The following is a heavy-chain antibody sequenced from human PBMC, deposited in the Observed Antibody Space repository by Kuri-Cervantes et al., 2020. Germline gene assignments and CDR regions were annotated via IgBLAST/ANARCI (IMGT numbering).Heavy chain of an antibody. V-gene: IGHV3-33*01. CDR1: GFTFSSYS. CDR2: IWYDGSNK. Sequence: GGSLRLSCAASGFTFSSYSMHWVRQAPGKGLEWVAVIWYDGSNKYYADSVKGRFTISRDNAKNTLYLQMNRLRAEDTAVYYCARNLSSIGGSGYWGQGTLVTVSS. D-gene: IGHD2-15*01. CDR3: ARNLSSIGGSGY. J-gene: IGHJ4*02.